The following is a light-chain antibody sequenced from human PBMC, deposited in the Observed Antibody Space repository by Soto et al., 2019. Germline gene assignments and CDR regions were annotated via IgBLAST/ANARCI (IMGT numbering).Light chain of an antibody. Sequence: QSVLTQPPSASGSPGQSFTLTCSGTSSDVGEENYVSWYQQHPGKVPKLILYEVSKRPSGVPHRVSGSRSGNTASLTVSGLQAADEAYCYCSSFAGSTVVFGGGTKLTVL. V-gene: IGLV2-8*01. CDR2: EVS. CDR3: SSFAGSTVV. CDR1: SSDVGEENY. J-gene: IGLJ2*01.